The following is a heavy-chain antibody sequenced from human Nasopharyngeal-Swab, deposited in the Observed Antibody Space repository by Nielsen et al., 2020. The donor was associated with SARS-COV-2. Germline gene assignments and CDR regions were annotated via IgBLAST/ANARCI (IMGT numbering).Heavy chain of an antibody. J-gene: IGHJ6*02. CDR1: GFTFDDYG. V-gene: IGHV3-20*04. Sequence: GESLKISCAASGFTFDDYGMSWVRQAPGKGLEWVSGINWNGGGTGYADSVKGRFTISRDNAKNSLYLQMNSLRDEDTAVYYCARDWGSGMDVWGQGTTVTVSS. D-gene: IGHD3-16*01. CDR2: INWNGGGT. CDR3: ARDWGSGMDV.